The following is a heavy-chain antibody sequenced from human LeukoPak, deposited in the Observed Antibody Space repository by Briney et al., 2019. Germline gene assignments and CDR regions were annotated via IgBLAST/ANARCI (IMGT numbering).Heavy chain of an antibody. CDR2: ISSSGSTI. V-gene: IGHV3-48*04. Sequence: PGGSLRLSCAASGFTFSSYWMSWVRQAPGKGLEWVSYISSSGSTIYYADSVKGRFTISRDNAKNSLYLQMNSLRAEDTAVYYCARGRQQWLATRWFDPWGQGTLVTVSS. D-gene: IGHD6-19*01. CDR1: GFTFSSYW. J-gene: IGHJ5*02. CDR3: ARGRQQWLATRWFDP.